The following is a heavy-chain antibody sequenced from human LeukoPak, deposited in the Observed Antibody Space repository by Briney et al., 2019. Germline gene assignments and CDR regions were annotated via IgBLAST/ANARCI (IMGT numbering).Heavy chain of an antibody. V-gene: IGHV3-48*04. CDR3: ARERAIVGATYYFDY. CDR2: ISSSSSTI. J-gene: IGHJ4*02. D-gene: IGHD1-26*01. CDR1: GFTFSSYS. Sequence: GGSLRLSCAASGFTFSSYSMNWVRQAPGKGLEWVSYISSSSSTIYYADSVKGRFTISRDNAKNSLYLQMNSLRAEDTAVYYCARERAIVGATYYFDYWGQGTLVTVSS.